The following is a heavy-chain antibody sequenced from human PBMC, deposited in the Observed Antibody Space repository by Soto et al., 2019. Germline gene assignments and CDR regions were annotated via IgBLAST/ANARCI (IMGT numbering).Heavy chain of an antibody. CDR3: ATAKSGYHLYYYYYGMDV. CDR2: FDPEDGET. J-gene: IGHJ6*02. D-gene: IGHD3-22*01. CDR1: GYTLTELS. Sequence: ASVKVSCKVSGYTLTELSMHWLRQSPGKGLEWMGGFDPEDGETIYAQKFQGRVTMTEDTSTDTAYMELSSLRSEDTAVYYCATAKSGYHLYYYYYGMDVWGQGTTVTVSS. V-gene: IGHV1-24*01.